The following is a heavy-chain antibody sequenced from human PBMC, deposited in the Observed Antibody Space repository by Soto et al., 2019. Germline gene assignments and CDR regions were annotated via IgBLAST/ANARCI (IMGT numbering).Heavy chain of an antibody. Sequence: PAETLSLTCAVYGGSLSGYYWSWIRQPPGKGLEWIGEIDHGGRTNYNPSLKSRVTISVDTSKNQVSLKLNSVTAADTAVYYCARGGPGYYGSGSYYAGWGQGNLGT. CDR1: GGSLSGYY. CDR3: ARGGPGYYGSGSYYAG. V-gene: IGHV4-34*01. CDR2: IDHGGRT. J-gene: IGHJ4*02. D-gene: IGHD3-10*01.